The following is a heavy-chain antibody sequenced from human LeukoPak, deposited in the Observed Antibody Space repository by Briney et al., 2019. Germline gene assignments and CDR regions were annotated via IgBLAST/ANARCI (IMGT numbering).Heavy chain of an antibody. V-gene: IGHV4-39*07. CDR1: GGSISSSSYY. D-gene: IGHD3-3*01. Sequence: SETLSLTCTVSGGSISSSSYYWGWIRQPPGKGLEWIGSIYYSGSTYYNPSLKSRVTISVDTSKNQFSLKLSSVTAADTAVYYCATYDDLEDAFDIWGQGTMVTVSS. CDR2: IYYSGST. J-gene: IGHJ3*02. CDR3: ATYDDLEDAFDI.